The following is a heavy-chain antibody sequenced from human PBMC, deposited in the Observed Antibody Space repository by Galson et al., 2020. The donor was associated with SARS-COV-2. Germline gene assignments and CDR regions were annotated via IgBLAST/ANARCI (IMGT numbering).Heavy chain of an antibody. Sequence: GGSLSLSCAASGFTFSGSAMHWVRQASGKGLEWVGRIRSKANSYATAYAASVKVRFTISRDDSKNTAYLQMNSLKTEDTAVYYCTSGYVDNSGVDYWGQGTLVTVSS. V-gene: IGHV3-73*01. CDR2: IRSKANSYAT. J-gene: IGHJ4*02. CDR1: GFTFSGSA. D-gene: IGHD3-16*01. CDR3: TSGYVDNSGVDY.